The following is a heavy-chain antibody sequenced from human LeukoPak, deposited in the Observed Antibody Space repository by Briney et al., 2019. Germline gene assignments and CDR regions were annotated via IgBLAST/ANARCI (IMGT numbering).Heavy chain of an antibody. CDR1: GFTFSSYG. J-gene: IGHJ4*02. CDR2: ISYDGSNK. Sequence: GGSLRLSCAASGFTFSSYGMHWVRQAPGKGLEWVAVISYDGSNKYYADSVKGRFTISRDNSKNTLYLQMNSLRAEDTAVYYCAKEGDDYYDSSGYCYDYWGQGTLVTVSS. V-gene: IGHV3-30*18. D-gene: IGHD3-22*01. CDR3: AKEGDDYYDSSGYCYDY.